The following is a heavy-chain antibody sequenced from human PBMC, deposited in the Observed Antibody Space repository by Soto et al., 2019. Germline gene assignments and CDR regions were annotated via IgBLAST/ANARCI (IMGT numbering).Heavy chain of an antibody. CDR1: GFDVSSKY. CDR3: VQTTGWPGFDF. CDR2: IYGGGTT. D-gene: IGHD6-19*01. V-gene: IGHV3-53*01. Sequence: EVQLVESGGGWIQPGGSLRLSCAASGFDVSSKYMTWVRQAPGKGLEWVSVIYGGGTTYYADSVKGRFTISRDTSKNTLYLQMNSLRAADTAVYYCVQTTGWPGFDFWGQGTLVTGSS. J-gene: IGHJ4*02.